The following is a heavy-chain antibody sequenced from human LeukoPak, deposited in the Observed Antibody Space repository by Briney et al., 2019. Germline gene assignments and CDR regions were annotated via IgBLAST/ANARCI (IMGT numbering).Heavy chain of an antibody. V-gene: IGHV1-69*04. Sequence: SVKVSCKASGGTFSSYTISWVRQAPGQGLEWMGRIIPILGIANYAQKFQGRVTITADKSTSTAYMELSSLRSEDTAVYYCAREKYYYDSSGYGDAFDIWGQGTMVTVSS. CDR1: GGTFSSYT. CDR2: IIPILGIA. D-gene: IGHD3-22*01. CDR3: AREKYYYDSSGYGDAFDI. J-gene: IGHJ3*02.